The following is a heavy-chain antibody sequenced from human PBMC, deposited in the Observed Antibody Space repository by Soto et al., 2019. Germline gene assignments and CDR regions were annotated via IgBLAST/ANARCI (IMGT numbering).Heavy chain of an antibody. D-gene: IGHD1-1*01. CDR2: VYDTGDT. J-gene: IGHJ6*02. V-gene: IGHV4-59*08. Sequence: QVQQQQSGPGLVKPSETLSLTCTVSSGPSSSHNWGWIRQPPGRGLEWIGYVYDTGDTSYNPSLRSRVTISADTTTNHISLTLTSVTAADTAVYYCVRQGIGYLHGLVDVWGQGTTVSVSS. CDR1: SGPSSSHN. CDR3: VRQGIGYLHGLVDV.